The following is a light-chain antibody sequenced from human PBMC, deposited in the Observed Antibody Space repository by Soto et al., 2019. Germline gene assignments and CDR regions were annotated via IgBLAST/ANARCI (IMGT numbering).Light chain of an antibody. CDR1: QSISSW. CDR3: QQYNSYSP. CDR2: DAS. Sequence: DIQMTQSPSTLSASVGDRVTITCRASQSISSWLAWYQQKPGKAPKLLIYDASSLESGFPSRFSGSGSGTEFTLTISSLQPDDFATYYCQQYNSYSPFGQGTRLEIK. J-gene: IGKJ5*01. V-gene: IGKV1-5*01.